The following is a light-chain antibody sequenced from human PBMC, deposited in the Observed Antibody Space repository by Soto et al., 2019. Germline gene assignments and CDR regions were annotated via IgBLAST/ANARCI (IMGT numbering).Light chain of an antibody. Sequence: QSALTQPASVSGSPGQSITISCTGTSSDVGAYDCVSWYQQHPDKAPKLMIYEVSNRPSGVSNRFSGSKSVNTATLTISGLQAEYEADYYCSSYTSSSTRVFGTGTKLTVL. J-gene: IGLJ1*01. V-gene: IGLV2-14*03. CDR3: SSYTSSSTRV. CDR2: EVS. CDR1: SSDVGAYDC.